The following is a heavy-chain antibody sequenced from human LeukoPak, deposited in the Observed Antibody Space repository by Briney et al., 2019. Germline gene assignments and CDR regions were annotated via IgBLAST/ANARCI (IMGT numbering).Heavy chain of an antibody. CDR1: GFTFSSYA. Sequence: AGGSLRLSCAASGFTFSSYAMSWVRQAPGKGLEWVSAISGSGGSTYYADSVKGRFTISRDNSKNTLYLQMNSLRAEDTAVYYCAKSSGMLGISGHNFDYWGQGTLVTVSS. D-gene: IGHD6-19*01. CDR3: AKSSGMLGISGHNFDY. CDR2: ISGSGGST. V-gene: IGHV3-23*01. J-gene: IGHJ4*02.